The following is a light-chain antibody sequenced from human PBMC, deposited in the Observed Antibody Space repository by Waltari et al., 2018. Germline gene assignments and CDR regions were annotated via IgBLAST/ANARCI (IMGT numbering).Light chain of an antibody. Sequence: QSALTQPASVSGSPGPSITISCPGTSSDVGGYNYVSWYQPHPGKAPKLMIYDVSNRPSGVSNRFSGSKSGNTASLTISGLQAEDEADYYCSSYSSSSTYVVFGGGTKLTVL. V-gene: IGLV2-14*03. CDR2: DVS. J-gene: IGLJ2*01. CDR1: SSDVGGYNY. CDR3: SSYSSSSTYVV.